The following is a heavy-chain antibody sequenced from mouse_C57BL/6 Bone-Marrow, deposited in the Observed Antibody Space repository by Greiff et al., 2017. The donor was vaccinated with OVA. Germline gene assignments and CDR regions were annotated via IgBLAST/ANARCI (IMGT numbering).Heavy chain of an antibody. Sequence: VQLKQSGPELVKPGASVKISCKASGYSFTDYNMNWVKQSNGTSLEWIGVINPNYGTTSYNQKFKGKATLTVDQSSSTAYMQLNSLTSEDSAVYYGAREGSSYEYYAMDYWGQGTSVTVSS. CDR2: INPNYGTT. J-gene: IGHJ4*01. V-gene: IGHV1-39*01. D-gene: IGHD1-1*01. CDR1: GYSFTDYN. CDR3: AREGSSYEYYAMDY.